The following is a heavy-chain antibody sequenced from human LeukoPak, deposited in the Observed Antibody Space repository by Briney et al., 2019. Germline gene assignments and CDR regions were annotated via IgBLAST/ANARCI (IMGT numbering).Heavy chain of an antibody. CDR3: ARVYCSGGSCYVDAFGI. V-gene: IGHV4-34*01. CDR2: INHSGST. D-gene: IGHD2-15*01. Sequence: SETLSLTCAVYGGSFSGYYWSWIRQPPGKGLEWIGEINHSGSTNYNPSLKSRVTISVDTSKNQFSLKLSSVTAADTAVYYCARVYCSGGSCYVDAFGIWGQGTMVTVSS. CDR1: GGSFSGYY. J-gene: IGHJ3*02.